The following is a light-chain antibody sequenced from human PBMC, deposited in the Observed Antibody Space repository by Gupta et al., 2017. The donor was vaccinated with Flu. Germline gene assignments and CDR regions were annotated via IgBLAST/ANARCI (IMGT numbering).Light chain of an antibody. J-gene: IGLJ3*02. Sequence: TCTLSSGHRGYAIAWHQQQPGTAPRFLMKLEGSGIYNRGSGVPDRFSGSGSVADGYLTISNLQSDAEGDYFCDTWDSNTQRVFVGWTKLPV. CDR2: LEGSGIY. V-gene: IGLV4-60*03. CDR3: DTWDSNTQRV. CDR1: SGHRGYA.